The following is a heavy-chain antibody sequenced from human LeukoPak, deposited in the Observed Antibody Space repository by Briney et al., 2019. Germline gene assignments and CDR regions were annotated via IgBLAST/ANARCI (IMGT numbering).Heavy chain of an antibody. V-gene: IGHV4-39*01. CDR1: GGSISSSSYY. CDR2: IYYSGST. Sequence: PSETLSLTCTVSGGSISSSSYYWGWIRQPPGKGLEWIGSIYYSGSTYYNPSLKSRVTISVDTSKNQFSLKLSSVTAADTAVYYCARHPSGSYSSVAYWGQGTLVTVSS. CDR3: ARHPSGSYSSVAY. J-gene: IGHJ4*02. D-gene: IGHD1-26*01.